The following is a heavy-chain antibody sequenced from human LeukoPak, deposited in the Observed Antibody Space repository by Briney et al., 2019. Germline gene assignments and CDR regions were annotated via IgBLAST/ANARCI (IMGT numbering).Heavy chain of an antibody. Sequence: GGSLRLSCAASEFTFNNYTMSWVRPAPGKGVEWVSAITGSGGDTYNADSVRGRFTISRDTSKNTLYLQMNSLRGEDMAVYYCAKGSRDSRPYYSDFWGEGTLVTVSS. CDR2: ITGSGGDT. D-gene: IGHD3-10*01. CDR3: AKGSRDSRPYYSDF. J-gene: IGHJ4*02. CDR1: EFTFNNYT. V-gene: IGHV3-23*01.